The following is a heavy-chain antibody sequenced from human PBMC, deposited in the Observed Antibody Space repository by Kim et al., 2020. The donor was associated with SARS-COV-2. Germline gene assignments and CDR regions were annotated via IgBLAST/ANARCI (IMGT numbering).Heavy chain of an antibody. Sequence: GGSLRLSCAASGFTFSSYSMNWVRQAPGKGLEWVSYISSSSTIYYADSVKGRFTISRDNAKNSLYLQMNSLRDEDTAVYYCARDLEQWLPHDAFDIWGQGTMVTVSS. CDR2: ISSSSTI. D-gene: IGHD6-19*01. J-gene: IGHJ3*02. V-gene: IGHV3-48*02. CDR3: ARDLEQWLPHDAFDI. CDR1: GFTFSSYS.